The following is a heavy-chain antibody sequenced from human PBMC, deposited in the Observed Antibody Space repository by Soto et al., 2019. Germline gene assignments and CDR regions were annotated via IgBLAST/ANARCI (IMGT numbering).Heavy chain of an antibody. CDR1: GYTFSSYA. Sequence: QVQLVESGGGGVQPGRTLRLSCAASGYTFSSYAMHWVRQAPGKGLEWVAVISYDGSNKYYADSVKGRFTISRDNSKNTLYLQMNSLRAEDTAVYYCARELDWYFDLWGRGTLVTVSS. J-gene: IGHJ2*01. CDR3: ARELDWYFDL. V-gene: IGHV3-30-3*01. CDR2: ISYDGSNK.